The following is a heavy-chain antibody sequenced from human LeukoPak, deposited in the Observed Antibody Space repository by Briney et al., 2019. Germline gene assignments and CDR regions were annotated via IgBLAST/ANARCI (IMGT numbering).Heavy chain of an antibody. D-gene: IGHD3-3*01. J-gene: IGHJ6*02. V-gene: IGHV4-59*08. Sequence: SETLSLTCTVSGGSISSYYWSWIRQPPGKGLEWIGYIYYSGSTNYNPSLKSRVTISVDTSKNQFSLKLSSVTAADTAVYYCARHHSMYYDFWSGYFDYYYYYGMDVWGQGTTVTVSS. CDR1: GGSISSYY. CDR3: ARHHSMYYDFWSGYFDYYYYYGMDV. CDR2: IYYSGST.